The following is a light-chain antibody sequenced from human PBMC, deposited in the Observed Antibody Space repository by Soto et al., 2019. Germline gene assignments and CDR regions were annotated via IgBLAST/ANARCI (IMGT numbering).Light chain of an antibody. CDR3: QQSSNYPWT. V-gene: IGKV1-5*03. J-gene: IGKJ1*01. CDR2: EAS. Sequence: DIKMTQSPSTLSASVGDRVTITCRASQIISSWLAWYQQKPGKAPKLLIYEASNLESGVPSRFSGSGSGTEFTLTISSLQPDDFATYYCQQSSNYPWTFGQGTKVEIK. CDR1: QIISSW.